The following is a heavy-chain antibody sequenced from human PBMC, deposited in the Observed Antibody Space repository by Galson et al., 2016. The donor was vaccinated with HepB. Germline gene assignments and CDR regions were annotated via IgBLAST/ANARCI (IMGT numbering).Heavy chain of an antibody. CDR2: IDWADGK. CDR1: GFSLSTGGMG. Sequence: PALVKPTQTLTLTCTFSGFSLSTGGMGLSWIRQPPGKALEWLARIDWADGKYYSTSLKTRLTISKDTSKNQVVLRMTNMDTVDTATYYLARIKTAYCSSTSCYAIDFWGQGTLVTVSS. J-gene: IGHJ4*02. V-gene: IGHV2-70*11. D-gene: IGHD2-2*01. CDR3: ARIKTAYCSSTSCYAIDF.